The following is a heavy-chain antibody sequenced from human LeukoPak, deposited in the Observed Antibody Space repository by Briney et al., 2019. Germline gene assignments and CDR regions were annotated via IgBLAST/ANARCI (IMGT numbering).Heavy chain of an antibody. CDR1: EFTFSTYW. Sequence: GGSLRLSCAASEFTFSTYWMSWVRQAPGKGLEWVANIKQDGSEKYYVDSVRGRFAISRDNAKNSLYLQINSLRAEDTAVYYCGRLAHNAWYAIDYWGQGTLVTVSS. D-gene: IGHD6-13*01. J-gene: IGHJ4*02. V-gene: IGHV3-7*01. CDR2: IKQDGSEK. CDR3: GRLAHNAWYAIDY.